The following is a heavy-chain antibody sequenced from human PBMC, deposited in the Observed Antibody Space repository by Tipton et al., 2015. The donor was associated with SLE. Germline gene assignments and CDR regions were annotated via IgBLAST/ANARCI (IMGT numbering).Heavy chain of an antibody. CDR2: ISWNSGSI. D-gene: IGHD6-13*01. CDR3: VRAIAAAASY. Sequence: SLRLSCAASGFTFDDYVMHWVRQVPGKGLEWVSGISWNSGSIGYADSVKGRFTISRDNAKNSLYLQMNSLRDEDTAVYYCVRAIAAAASYWGQGTLVSVSS. CDR1: GFTFDDYV. V-gene: IGHV3-9*01. J-gene: IGHJ4*02.